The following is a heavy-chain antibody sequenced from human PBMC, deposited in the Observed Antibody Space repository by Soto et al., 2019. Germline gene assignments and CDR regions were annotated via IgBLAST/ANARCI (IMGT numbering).Heavy chain of an antibody. D-gene: IGHD7-27*01. J-gene: IGHJ3*02. Sequence: ASVKVSCKVSGYTLTELSMHWVRQAPGKGLEWMGGFDPEDGETIYAQKFQGSVTMNEDTSTDTAYMELSSLRAEDTALYYFATAQTGIHVFDIWDQGTMVTFSS. CDR1: GYTLTELS. V-gene: IGHV1-24*01. CDR2: FDPEDGET. CDR3: ATAQTGIHVFDI.